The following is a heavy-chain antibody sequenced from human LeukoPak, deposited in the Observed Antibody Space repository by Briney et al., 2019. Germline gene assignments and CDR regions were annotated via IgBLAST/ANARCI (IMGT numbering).Heavy chain of an antibody. V-gene: IGHV3-23*01. CDR1: GFTFSSYA. J-gene: IGHJ4*02. D-gene: IGHD2-15*01. CDR2: ISGSGGST. Sequence: PGGSLRLSCAASGFTFSSYAMSWVRQAPGKGLEWVSAISGSGGSTYYADSVKGRFTISRDNSKNTLYLQMNSLRAEDTAVYYCAKQYCRGGGCYYYFDYWGQGTLVTVSS. CDR3: AKQYCRGGGCYYYFDY.